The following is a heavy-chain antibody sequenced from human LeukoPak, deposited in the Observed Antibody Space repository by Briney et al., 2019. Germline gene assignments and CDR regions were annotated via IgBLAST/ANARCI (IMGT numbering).Heavy chain of an antibody. CDR1: GGSIRNYY. V-gene: IGHV4-59*08. Sequence: ETLSLTCTVSGGSIRNYYWSWIRQPPGKGLECIGYIYYSGSTNYNPSLKSRVTISVDTSKNQFSLKLSSLTAADTAVYYCARHDPTPDAFDIWGQGTMVTVSS. CDR2: IYYSGST. CDR3: ARHDPTPDAFDI. J-gene: IGHJ3*02.